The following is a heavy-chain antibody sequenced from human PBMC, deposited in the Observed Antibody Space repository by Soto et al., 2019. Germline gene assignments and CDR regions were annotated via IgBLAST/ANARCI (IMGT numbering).Heavy chain of an antibody. J-gene: IGHJ4*02. CDR1: GFTFSSYS. Sequence: EVQLVESGGGLVKPGGSLRLSCAASGFTFSSYSMNWVRQAPGKGLEWVSSISSSSSYIYYADSVKGRFTISRDNAKNSLYLQMNSLRAEDTAVYYCARVGIDSSGYLTFDYWGQGTLVTVSS. V-gene: IGHV3-21*01. CDR2: ISSSSSYI. CDR3: ARVGIDSSGYLTFDY. D-gene: IGHD3-22*01.